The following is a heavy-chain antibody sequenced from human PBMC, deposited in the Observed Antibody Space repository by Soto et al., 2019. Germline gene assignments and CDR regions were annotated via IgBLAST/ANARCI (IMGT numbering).Heavy chain of an antibody. D-gene: IGHD6-13*01. CDR2: ISGSGSGT. Sequence: GGSLRLSCAASGFTFSSYALSWVRQAPGKGLERVSAISGSGSGTYYADSVKGRFTISRDNSKNTLSLQMNSLRADDTAVYYCAKGTSYQLGSSWYYYFDYWGQGTLVTVSS. V-gene: IGHV3-23*01. CDR1: GFTFSSYA. J-gene: IGHJ4*02. CDR3: AKGTSYQLGSSWYYYFDY.